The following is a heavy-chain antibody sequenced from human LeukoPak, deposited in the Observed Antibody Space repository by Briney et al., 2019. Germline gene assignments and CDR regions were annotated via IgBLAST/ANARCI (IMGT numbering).Heavy chain of an antibody. Sequence: ASVKVSCKASGYTFTSYGISWVRQAPGQGLEWMGWISAYNGNTNYAQKLQGRVTMTTDTSTSTAYMELRSLRSDDTAVYHCARDWSRTRAFDIWGQGTMVTVSS. CDR3: ARDWSRTRAFDI. V-gene: IGHV1-18*01. CDR2: ISAYNGNT. CDR1: GYTFTSYG. J-gene: IGHJ3*02. D-gene: IGHD2-8*02.